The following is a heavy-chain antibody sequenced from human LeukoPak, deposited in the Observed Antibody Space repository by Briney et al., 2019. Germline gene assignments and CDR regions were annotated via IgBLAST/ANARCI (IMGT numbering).Heavy chain of an antibody. CDR1: GFTVSSNY. J-gene: IGHJ4*02. CDR2: TNNDGSRT. Sequence: GGSLRLSCAASGFTVSSNYMSWVRQAPGKGLVWVSRTNNDGSRTTYADFVKGRFTVSRDNAKNTLYLQMNRLRVEDTAVYYCLRDLARRGQGTKVTVSS. V-gene: IGHV3-74*03. CDR3: LRDLAR.